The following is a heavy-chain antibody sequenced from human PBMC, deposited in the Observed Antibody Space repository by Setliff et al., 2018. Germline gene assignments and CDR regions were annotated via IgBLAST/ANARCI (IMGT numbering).Heavy chain of an antibody. CDR1: GGSIINSYY. V-gene: IGHV4-4*07. J-gene: IGHJ3*02. CDR3: ARGRMRGSCSGPSCTYDPFDI. Sequence: SETLSLTCTVSGGSIINSYYWSWIRQPAGKGLEWIGRISTSGNTNYNPSLKSRVTVSLDTSKNQFSLKLTSMTAADTAVYYCARGRMRGSCSGPSCTYDPFDIWGQGTPVTVS. CDR2: ISTSGNT. D-gene: IGHD2-2*01.